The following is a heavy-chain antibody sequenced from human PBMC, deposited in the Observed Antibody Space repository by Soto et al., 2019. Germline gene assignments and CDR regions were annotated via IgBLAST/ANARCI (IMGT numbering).Heavy chain of an antibody. V-gene: IGHV3-23*01. D-gene: IGHD6-13*01. J-gene: IGHJ6*02. CDR2: ISGSGGST. CDR1: GFTFSSYA. Sequence: PGGSLRLSCAASGFTFSSYAMSWVRQAPGKGLEWVSAISGSGGSTYYADSVKGRFTISRDNSKNTLYLQWSSLKASDTAMYYCARPKGQLYGMDVWGQGTTVTVSS. CDR3: ARPKGQLYGMDV.